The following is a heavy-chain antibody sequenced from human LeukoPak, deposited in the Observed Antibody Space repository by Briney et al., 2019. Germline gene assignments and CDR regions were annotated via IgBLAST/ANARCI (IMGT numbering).Heavy chain of an antibody. J-gene: IGHJ5*02. CDR3: ASGGSGRSSDWFAR. CDR2: LTQIFGRT. Sequence: ASVKVSCKASGGTFSTYPISWVRQAPGQGLEWMGGLTQIFGRTNYTQKFQGRVTITTDESTSTAYMELSSLRSDDTAVYYCASGGSGRSSDWFARWGQGTLVTVSS. CDR1: GGTFSTYP. D-gene: IGHD3-10*01. V-gene: IGHV1-69*05.